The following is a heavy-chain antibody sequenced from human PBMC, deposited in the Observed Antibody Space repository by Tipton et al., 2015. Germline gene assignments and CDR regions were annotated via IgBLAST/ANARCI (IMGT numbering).Heavy chain of an antibody. CDR1: GFTFSSYA. CDR3: ATGFGGSSLGAFDI. J-gene: IGHJ3*02. D-gene: IGHD1-26*01. CDR2: ISGSGGST. Sequence: GSLRLSCAASGFTFSSYAMSWVRQAPGKGLEWVSAISGSGGSTYYTDSVKGRFTISRDNSKNTLYLQMNSLRAEDTAVYYCATGFGGSSLGAFDIWGQGTMVTVSS. V-gene: IGHV3-23*01.